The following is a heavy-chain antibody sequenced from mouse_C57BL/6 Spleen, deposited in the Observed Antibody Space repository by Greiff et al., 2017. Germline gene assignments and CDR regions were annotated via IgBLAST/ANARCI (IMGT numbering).Heavy chain of an antibody. J-gene: IGHJ2*01. V-gene: IGHV1-55*01. D-gene: IGHD3-3*01. CDR2: IYPGSGST. CDR1: GYTFTSYW. CDR3: ASCGFGDDYFDD. Sequence: QVQLQQPGAELVKPGASVKMSCKASGYTFTSYWITWVKQRPGQGLEWIGDIYPGSGSTNYNEKFKSKATLTVDTSSSTAYMQLSSLTSEDSAVYYCASCGFGDDYFDDWGQGTTLTVSS.